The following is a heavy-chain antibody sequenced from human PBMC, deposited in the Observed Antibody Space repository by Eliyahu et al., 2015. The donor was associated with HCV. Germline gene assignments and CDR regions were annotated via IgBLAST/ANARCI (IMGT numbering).Heavy chain of an antibody. CDR1: RFTFSIXG. CDR3: ARGDWETFWDFDL. CDR2: ISYDGSNK. D-gene: IGHD3/OR15-3a*01. Sequence: QVQLVESGGGVVQPGRSLRLSCTASRFTFSIXGIHXVRXAPGKGLEWVSVISYDGSNKYYADSVKGRFTISRDNSKNTVDLQMNSLRPDDTAVYFCARGDWETFWDFDLWGRGTLVIVSS. J-gene: IGHJ2*01. V-gene: IGHV3-30*03.